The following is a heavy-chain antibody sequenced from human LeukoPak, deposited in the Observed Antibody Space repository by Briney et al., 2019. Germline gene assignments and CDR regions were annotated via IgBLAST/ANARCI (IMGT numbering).Heavy chain of an antibody. J-gene: IGHJ4*02. Sequence: GGSLRLSCAASGFTFSDYYMSWIRQAPGKGLEWVSYISSSGSTIYYADSVKGRFTISRDNAKNSLYLQMNSLRAEDTAVYYCARDRAPSYDYVWGIQNSGWSYNVVDYWGQGTLVTVSS. CDR1: GFTFSDYY. CDR2: ISSSGSTI. V-gene: IGHV3-11*04. D-gene: IGHD3-16*01. CDR3: ARDRAPSYDYVWGIQNSGWSYNVVDY.